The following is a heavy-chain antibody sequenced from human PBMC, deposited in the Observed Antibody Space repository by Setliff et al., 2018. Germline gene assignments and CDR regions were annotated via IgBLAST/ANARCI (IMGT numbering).Heavy chain of an antibody. V-gene: IGHV1-18*01. CDR2: INNYSFKT. D-gene: IGHD3-22*01. CDR3: ARINFYVSSGYYYAPDY. CDR1: GFTFTDYG. Sequence: GASVKVSCKSSGFTFTDYGITWVRQAPGQGLEWMGWINNYSFKTNYQQKFLGRVTVTTDTSTGTAYMELGSLTSDDTAIYYCARINFYVSSGYYYAPDYWGPGTLVTVSS. J-gene: IGHJ4*02.